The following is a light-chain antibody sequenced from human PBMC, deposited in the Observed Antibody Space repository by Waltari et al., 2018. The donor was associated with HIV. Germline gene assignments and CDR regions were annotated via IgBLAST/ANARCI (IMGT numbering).Light chain of an antibody. CDR1: QSVGSY. V-gene: IGKV3-11*01. CDR2: DAS. Sequence: EIVLTQSPATLSLSPGERATLSCRASQSVGSYLAWYQQKPGQAPSLLIYDASNRATGIPARFSVSGSGTDFTLTISSLEPEDFAVYYCQQRTNWPPYSFGQGTKLEIK. J-gene: IGKJ2*03. CDR3: QQRTNWPPYS.